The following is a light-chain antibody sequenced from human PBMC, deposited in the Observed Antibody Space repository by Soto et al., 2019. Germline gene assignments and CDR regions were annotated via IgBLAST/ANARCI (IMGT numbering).Light chain of an antibody. V-gene: IGKV1-39*01. Sequence: DIQMTQSPSSVSASVGDSVTITCWASQPIDTFLHWYQQKPGRAPNLLIYAASNLQSGVPSRFRGSGSGTDFTLTISSLRPEDFATYYCQQSYSTLSITFGQGTRLEI. CDR3: QQSYSTLSIT. CDR1: QPIDTF. CDR2: AAS. J-gene: IGKJ5*01.